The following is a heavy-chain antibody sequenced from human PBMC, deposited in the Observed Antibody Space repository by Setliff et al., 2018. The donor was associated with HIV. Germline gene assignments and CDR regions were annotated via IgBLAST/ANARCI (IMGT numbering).Heavy chain of an antibody. Sequence: ASVKVSCKASGYTFTNYYIHWVRQAPGQGLEWVGWISSYTDNTNWAQKLQGRVTMSTHTSTSTAYMELRSLRSDDTAVYYCARVSNSGWYILDYWGQGTLVTVSS. CDR3: ARVSNSGWYILDY. D-gene: IGHD6-19*01. CDR2: ISSYTDNT. V-gene: IGHV1-18*04. CDR1: GYTFTNYY. J-gene: IGHJ4*02.